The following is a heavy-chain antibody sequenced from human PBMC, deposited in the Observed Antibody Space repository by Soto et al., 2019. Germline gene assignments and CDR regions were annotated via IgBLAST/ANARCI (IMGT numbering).Heavy chain of an antibody. CDR1: GFTVSSNY. D-gene: IGHD2-15*01. J-gene: IGHJ4*02. Sequence: EVQLVESGGGLVQPGGSLRLSCAASGFTVSSNYMSWVRQAPGKGLEWVSVIYSGGSTYYADSVKGRFIISRDDSKNTLFLQRNSLRAEDTAVYYCATAKLLLPWLFDYWGQGTLVTVSS. CDR3: ATAKLLLPWLFDY. CDR2: IYSGGST. V-gene: IGHV3-66*01.